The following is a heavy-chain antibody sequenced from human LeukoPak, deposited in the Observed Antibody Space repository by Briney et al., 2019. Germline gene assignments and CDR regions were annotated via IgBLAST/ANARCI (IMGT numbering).Heavy chain of an antibody. CDR1: GFTFSSYS. J-gene: IGHJ4*02. V-gene: IGHV3-21*01. Sequence: GGSLRLSCAASGFTFSSYSMNWVRQAPGKGLEWVSSISSSSSYIYYAGSVKGRFTISRDNAKNSLYLQMNSLRAEDTAVYYCARVTLVDTGPDFDYWGQGTLVTVSS. D-gene: IGHD5-18*01. CDR2: ISSSSSYI. CDR3: ARVTLVDTGPDFDY.